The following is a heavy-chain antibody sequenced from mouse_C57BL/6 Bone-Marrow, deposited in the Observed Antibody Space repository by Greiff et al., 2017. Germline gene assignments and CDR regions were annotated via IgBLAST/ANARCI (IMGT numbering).Heavy chain of an antibody. D-gene: IGHD1-1*01. CDR2: IDPSDSYT. Sequence: QVQLQQPGAELVMPGASVKLSCKASGYTFTSYWMHWVKQRPGQGLEWTGEIDPSDSYTNYNQKFKGKSTLTVDKSSSTAYMQLSSLTSEDSAVYYCAITTVVATRDWYFDVWGTGTTVTVSS. CDR3: AITTVVATRDWYFDV. CDR1: GYTFTSYW. J-gene: IGHJ1*03. V-gene: IGHV1-69*01.